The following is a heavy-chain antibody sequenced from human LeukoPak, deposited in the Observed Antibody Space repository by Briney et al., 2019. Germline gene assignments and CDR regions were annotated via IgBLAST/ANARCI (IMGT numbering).Heavy chain of an antibody. Sequence: GASVTVSFTAAGYTFTTYAISLVRQAPGQGLERMGWISAYNGNTNYAQKLQGRVTMTTVTSTSTAYMELRSLRSDDTAVYYCARDDSESYDYWGQGTLVTVSS. D-gene: IGHD1-26*01. CDR2: ISAYNGNT. V-gene: IGHV1-18*01. CDR3: ARDDSESYDY. J-gene: IGHJ4*02. CDR1: GYTFTTYA.